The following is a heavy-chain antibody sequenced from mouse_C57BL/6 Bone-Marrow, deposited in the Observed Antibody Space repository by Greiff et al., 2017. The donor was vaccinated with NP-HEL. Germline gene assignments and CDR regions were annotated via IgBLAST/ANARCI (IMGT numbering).Heavy chain of an antibody. Sequence: EVQLQQSGPVLVKPGASVKMSCKASGYTFTDYYMNWVKQSHGKSLEWIGVINPYNGGTSYNQKFKGKATLTVDKSSSTAYMELNSLTSEDSAVYYCARGYYYGSSYGGYWYFDVWGTGTTVTVSS. V-gene: IGHV1-19*01. D-gene: IGHD1-1*01. CDR2: INPYNGGT. J-gene: IGHJ1*03. CDR1: GYTFTDYY. CDR3: ARGYYYGSSYGGYWYFDV.